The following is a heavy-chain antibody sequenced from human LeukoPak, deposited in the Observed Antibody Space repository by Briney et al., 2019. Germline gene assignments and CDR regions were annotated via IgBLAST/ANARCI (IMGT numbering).Heavy chain of an antibody. CDR3: ARDGWLAREFDF. J-gene: IGHJ4*02. CDR1: GFTLSSYN. Sequence: GGSLRLSCAVSGFTLSSYNMNWVRQAPGKGLEWVSYISTGSTTIFYADSVKGRFTISRDNAKKSLYLQMNSLRAEDTAVYYCARDGWLAREFDFWGQGTLATVSS. V-gene: IGHV3-48*01. D-gene: IGHD6-19*01. CDR2: ISTGSTTI.